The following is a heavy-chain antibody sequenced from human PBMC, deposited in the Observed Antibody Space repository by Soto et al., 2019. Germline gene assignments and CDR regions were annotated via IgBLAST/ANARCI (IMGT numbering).Heavy chain of an antibody. Sequence: GGSLRLSCAASGFTFSSYAMSWVRQAPGKGLEWVSAISGSGGSTYYADSVKGRFTISRDNSKNTLYLQMNSLRAEDTAVYYCAKDPPYYYDSSGYYSGHDAFDIWGQGTMVTVS. V-gene: IGHV3-23*01. CDR2: ISGSGGST. CDR3: AKDPPYYYDSSGYYSGHDAFDI. CDR1: GFTFSSYA. J-gene: IGHJ3*02. D-gene: IGHD3-22*01.